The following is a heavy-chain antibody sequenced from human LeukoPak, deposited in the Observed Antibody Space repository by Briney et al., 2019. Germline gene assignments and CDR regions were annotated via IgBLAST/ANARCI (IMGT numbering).Heavy chain of an antibody. J-gene: IGHJ4*02. D-gene: IGHD2-2*01. CDR1: GFTFSSFA. Sequence: GRSLRLSCAPSGFTFSSFAMHWVRHAPGNWLEWVASISYDVINKYYTDSVKDRFSISTDNSKYTLYMQMNSVRAEDMGMYYGSKTPGDCSATSCPGADWGQGTLVTVSS. V-gene: IGHV3-30*18. CDR2: ISYDVINK. CDR3: SKTPGDCSATSCPGAD.